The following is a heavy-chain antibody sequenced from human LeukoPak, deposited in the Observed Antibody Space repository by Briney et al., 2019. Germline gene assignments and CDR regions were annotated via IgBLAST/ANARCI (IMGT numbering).Heavy chain of an antibody. CDR2: INWNGGST. CDR1: GFTFDDYG. CDR3: AREKTSGLVVVNAYFDY. V-gene: IGHV3-20*04. Sequence: GGSLRLSCAASGFTFDDYGMSWVRQAPGKGLEWVSGINWNGGSTGYADSVKGRFTISRDNAKDSLYLQMNSLRAEDTALYYCAREKTSGLVVVNAYFDYWGQGTLVTVSS. D-gene: IGHD3-22*01. J-gene: IGHJ4*02.